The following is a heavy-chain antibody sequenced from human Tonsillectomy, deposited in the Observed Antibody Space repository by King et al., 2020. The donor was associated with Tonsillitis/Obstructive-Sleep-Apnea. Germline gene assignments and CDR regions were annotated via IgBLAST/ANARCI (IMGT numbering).Heavy chain of an antibody. V-gene: IGHV1-46*01. J-gene: IGHJ4*02. CDR3: ASEQPDGYRFDY. D-gene: IGHD5-24*01. CDR2: IFTAGGGT. Sequence: VQLVESGAEVEKPGASVKVSCKASGYTFTSYYMHWVRQAPGQGLERMGIIFTAGGGTTYAQKFQGRVTMTRDTSTSTVYMKLSSLRSEDTAVYYCASEQPDGYRFDYWGQGTLVTVSS. CDR1: GYTFTSYY.